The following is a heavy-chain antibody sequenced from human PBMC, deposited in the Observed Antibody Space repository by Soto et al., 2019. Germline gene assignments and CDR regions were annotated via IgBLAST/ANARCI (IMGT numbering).Heavy chain of an antibody. V-gene: IGHV1-58*02. Sequence: QMQLVQSGPEVKKPGTSVKVSCKASGFTFTSSAMQWVRQARGQRLEWIGWIVVGSGNTNYAQKFQERVTITRDMSTSTAYMELSSLRSEDTAVYYCAAISDFWSGYYTVDYWGQGTLVTVSS. CDR3: AAISDFWSGYYTVDY. CDR2: IVVGSGNT. J-gene: IGHJ4*02. CDR1: GFTFTSSA. D-gene: IGHD3-3*01.